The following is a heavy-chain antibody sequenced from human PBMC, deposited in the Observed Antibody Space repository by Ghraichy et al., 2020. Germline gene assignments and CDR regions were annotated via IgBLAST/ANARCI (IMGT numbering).Heavy chain of an antibody. Sequence: SVKVSCKASGGTFSSYAISWVRQAPGQGLEWMGGIIPIFGTANYAQKFQGRVTITADESTSTAYMELSSLRSEDTAVYYCARVLYVGIAAAGTANWYFDLWGRGTLVTVSS. CDR2: IIPIFGTA. J-gene: IGHJ2*01. CDR1: GGTFSSYA. V-gene: IGHV1-69*13. D-gene: IGHD6-13*01. CDR3: ARVLYVGIAAAGTANWYFDL.